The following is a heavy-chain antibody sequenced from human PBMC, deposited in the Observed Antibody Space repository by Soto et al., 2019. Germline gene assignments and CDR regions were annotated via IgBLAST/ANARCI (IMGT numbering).Heavy chain of an antibody. V-gene: IGHV4-39*07. D-gene: IGHD3-10*01. J-gene: IGHJ4*02. CDR1: GGSISSSSYY. CDR2: IYYSGSA. CDR3: ARNYGPGYTFDY. Sequence: SETLSLTCTVSGGSISSSSYYWGWIRQPPGKGLEWIGNIYYSGSANYNPSLKRRVTISVDTSKNQFSLKLSSVTAADTAVYYCARNYGPGYTFDYWGQGTLVTVSS.